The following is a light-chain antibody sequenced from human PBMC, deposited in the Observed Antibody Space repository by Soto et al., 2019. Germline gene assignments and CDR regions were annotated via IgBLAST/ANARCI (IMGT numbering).Light chain of an antibody. CDR2: DAS. Sequence: SPGERATLSCRASQSVSSFLAWYQQKPGQAPRLLIYDASNRATGIPARFSGSGSGTDFTLTISSLEPEDFALYYCQQRSSWPRTFGQGTKVDIK. V-gene: IGKV3-11*01. J-gene: IGKJ1*01. CDR3: QQRSSWPRT. CDR1: QSVSSF.